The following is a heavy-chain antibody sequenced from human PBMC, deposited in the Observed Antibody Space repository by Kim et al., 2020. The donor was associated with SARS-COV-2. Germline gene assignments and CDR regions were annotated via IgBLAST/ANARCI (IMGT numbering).Heavy chain of an antibody. J-gene: IGHJ4*02. CDR2: TRSKLHSYTT. CDR1: GFILSDHF. CDR3: TKDVRYSDISYFDY. Sequence: GGSLRLSCAASGFILSDHFMDWVRQAPGKGLEWVARTRSKLHSYTTVYAASVKGRFTISRDDSNNSVYLQMNDLKTEDTAVYYCTKDVRYSDISYFDYWGKGTLVTVSS. D-gene: IGHD4-17*01. V-gene: IGHV3-72*01.